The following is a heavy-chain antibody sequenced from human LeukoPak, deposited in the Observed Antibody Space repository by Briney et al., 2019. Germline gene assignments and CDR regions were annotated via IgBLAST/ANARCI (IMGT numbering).Heavy chain of an antibody. CDR1: EFTFTTYG. Sequence: GGSLRLSCAASEFTFTTYGMHWIRQAPGKGLEWVAFIYYDGSNIYYADYVKGRFTISRDISKNTLYLQMDSLRAEDTAIYYCARDWKTNSFDYWGQGTLVTVSS. D-gene: IGHD1-1*01. CDR3: ARDWKTNSFDY. V-gene: IGHV3-33*01. CDR2: IYYDGSNI. J-gene: IGHJ4*02.